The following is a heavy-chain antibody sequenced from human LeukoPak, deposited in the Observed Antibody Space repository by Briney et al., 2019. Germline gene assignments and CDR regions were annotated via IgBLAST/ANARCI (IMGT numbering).Heavy chain of an antibody. Sequence: ASVKVSCKASGNTFSDYRVHWIRQAPGQGLEWTGWIASNNGVTKFAQKFQGRVTMTRDTSISTVYLDLYSLRFDDTAVYYCARDWGWVNDYWGQGTLVTVSS. V-gene: IGHV1-2*02. CDR1: GNTFSDYR. CDR3: ARDWGWVNDY. D-gene: IGHD7-27*01. J-gene: IGHJ4*02. CDR2: IASNNGVT.